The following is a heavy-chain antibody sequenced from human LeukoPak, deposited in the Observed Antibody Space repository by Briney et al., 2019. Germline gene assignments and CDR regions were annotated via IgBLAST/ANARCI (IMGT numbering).Heavy chain of an antibody. V-gene: IGHV3-23*01. D-gene: IGHD3-22*01. CDR3: AKGFYYYDSSGFDP. Sequence: PGGSLRLSCAASGFTFSSYAMSWVRQAPGKGLEWVSAISGSGGSAYYADSVKGRFTISRDNSKNTLYLQMNSLRAEDTAVYYCAKGFYYYDSSGFDPWGQGTLVTVSS. J-gene: IGHJ5*02. CDR1: GFTFSSYA. CDR2: ISGSGGSA.